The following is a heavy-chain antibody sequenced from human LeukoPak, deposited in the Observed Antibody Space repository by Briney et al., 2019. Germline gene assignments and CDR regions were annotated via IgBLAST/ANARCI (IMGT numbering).Heavy chain of an antibody. CDR3: ARGSSGRKFDY. J-gene: IGHJ4*02. Sequence: SETLSLTCAVHGGSFSGYYWSWIRQPPGKGLEWIGEINHSGSTNYNPSLKSRVTISVDTSKNQFSLKLSSVTAADTAVYYCARGSSGRKFDYWGQGTLVTVSS. CDR1: GGSFSGYY. CDR2: INHSGST. V-gene: IGHV4-34*01. D-gene: IGHD6-19*01.